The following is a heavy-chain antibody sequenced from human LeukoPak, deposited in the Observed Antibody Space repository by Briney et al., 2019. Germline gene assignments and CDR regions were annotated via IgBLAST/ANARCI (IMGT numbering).Heavy chain of an antibody. CDR3: AGASDDYGDY. J-gene: IGHJ4*02. CDR2: IIPIFGTA. CDR1: GGSFSSEA. Sequence: SVKVSCKAFGGSFSSEAISWVRQAPGQGLEWMGGIIPIFGTANYAQKFQGRVTITADESTSTAYMELSSLRSEDTAVYYCAGASDDYGDYWGQGTLVTVSS. V-gene: IGHV1-69*13. D-gene: IGHD5-24*01.